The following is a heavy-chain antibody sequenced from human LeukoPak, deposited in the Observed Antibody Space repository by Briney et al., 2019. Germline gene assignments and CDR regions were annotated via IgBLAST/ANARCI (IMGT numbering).Heavy chain of an antibody. Sequence: PSETLSLTCTVSTGSIRGDGYYWSWIRQHPGKGLEWLGHINSNGETHYNPSLKSRLTISVDTSKSQFSLELSSATAADTAVYYCARAINGATLDMVTAPIWGQGTMVTVSS. J-gene: IGHJ3*02. CDR1: TGSIRGDGYY. CDR3: ARAINGATLDMVTAPI. CDR2: INSNGET. V-gene: IGHV4-31*03. D-gene: IGHD2-15*01.